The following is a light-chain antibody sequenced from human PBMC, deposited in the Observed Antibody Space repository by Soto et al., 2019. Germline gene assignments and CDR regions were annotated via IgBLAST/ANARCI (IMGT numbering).Light chain of an antibody. CDR3: CAYAGTYTV. V-gene: IGLV2-11*01. J-gene: IGLJ2*01. Sequence: QSVLTQPRSVSGSPGQSVTISCTGTSSDVGGYNYVSWYQQHPGKAPKLMIYDVSQRPSGVPDRFSGSKSGNTASLTISGLQSEDEADYYCCAYAGTYTVFGGGTKLTVL. CDR2: DVS. CDR1: SSDVGGYNY.